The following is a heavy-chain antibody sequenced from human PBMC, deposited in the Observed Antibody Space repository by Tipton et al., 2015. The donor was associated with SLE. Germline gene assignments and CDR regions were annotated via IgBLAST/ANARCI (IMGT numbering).Heavy chain of an antibody. CDR1: SDSIRSGSYY. V-gene: IGHV4-61*02. D-gene: IGHD3-3*01. CDR3: ARDRADGGFLEWGYYYYYMDV. CDR2: IYTSGST. J-gene: IGHJ6*03. Sequence: TLSLTCTVSSDSIRSGSYYWSWIRQSAGKGLEWIGRIYTSGSTNYNPSLKSRVTISVDTSKNQFSLKLSSVTAADTAVYYCARDRADGGFLEWGYYYYYMDVWGKGTTVTVSS.